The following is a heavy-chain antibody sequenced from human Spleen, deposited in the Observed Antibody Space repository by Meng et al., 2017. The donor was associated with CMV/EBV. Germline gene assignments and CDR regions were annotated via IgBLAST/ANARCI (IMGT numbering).Heavy chain of an antibody. CDR2: ISYDGSNK. Sequence: VQLVESXXGLGKXGGSLRXLCVGSGFTFKDAWMIWVRQAPGKGLEWVAVISYDGSNKYYADSVKGRFTISRDNSKNTLYLQMNSLRAEDTAVYYCASTTTVTTLFDYWGQVTLFTVSS. D-gene: IGHD4-17*01. J-gene: IGHJ4*02. V-gene: IGHV3-30-3*01. CDR1: GFTFKDAW. CDR3: ASTTTVTTLFDY.